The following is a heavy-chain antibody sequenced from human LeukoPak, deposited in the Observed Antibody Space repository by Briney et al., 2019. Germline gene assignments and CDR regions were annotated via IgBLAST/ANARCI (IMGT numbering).Heavy chain of an antibody. Sequence: GGSLRLSCAASGFTFSSYAMSWVRQAPGKGLEWVSAISGSGGSTYYADSVKGRFTIHRDNSKNTLYLQMNGLRPEDTAVHYCAKGTGVRGALGAFDIWGQGTMVTVSS. J-gene: IGHJ3*02. D-gene: IGHD3-10*01. V-gene: IGHV3-23*01. CDR2: ISGSGGST. CDR3: AKGTGVRGALGAFDI. CDR1: GFTFSSYA.